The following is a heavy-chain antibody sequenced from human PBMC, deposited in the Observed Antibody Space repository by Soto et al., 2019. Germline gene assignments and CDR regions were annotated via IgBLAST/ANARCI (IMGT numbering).Heavy chain of an antibody. V-gene: IGHV3-23*01. D-gene: IGHD3-10*01. Sequence: QPGGSLRLSCAASGFTFSSYAMSWVRQAPGKGLEWVSAISGSGGSTYYADSVKGRFTISRDNSKNTLYLQMNSLRAEDTAVYYCAAPGSMVRGVITHFDYWGQGTLVTVSS. CDR3: AAPGSMVRGVITHFDY. CDR1: GFTFSSYA. J-gene: IGHJ4*02. CDR2: ISGSGGST.